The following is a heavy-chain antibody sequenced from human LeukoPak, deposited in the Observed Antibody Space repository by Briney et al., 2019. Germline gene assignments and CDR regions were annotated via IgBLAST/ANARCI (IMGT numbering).Heavy chain of an antibody. V-gene: IGHV3-23*01. Sequence: LPGGSLRLSCAASGFTFSSYAMTWVRQAPGKGLEWVSTISGSGGSTYYADSVKGRFTISRDNSKNTLYLQMDSLRAEDTAVYYCTKDLGYCSGGSCYNAFDYWGQGTLVTVSS. CDR3: TKDLGYCSGGSCYNAFDY. CDR2: ISGSGGST. D-gene: IGHD2-15*01. J-gene: IGHJ4*02. CDR1: GFTFSSYA.